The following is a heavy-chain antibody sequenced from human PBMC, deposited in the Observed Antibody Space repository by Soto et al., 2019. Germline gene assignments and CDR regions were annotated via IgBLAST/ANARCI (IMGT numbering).Heavy chain of an antibody. CDR1: GGTFSSYA. V-gene: IGHV1-69*01. CDR2: IIPIFGTA. Sequence: QVQLVQSGAEVKKPGSSVKVSCKASGGTFSSYAISWVRQAPGQGLEWMGGIIPIFGTANYAQKFQGRVTITADESTSTAYMELSSLRSEDTAVYYCARDQHTRLRYDFWSGYRRWYYYGMDVWGQGTTVTVSS. CDR3: ARDQHTRLRYDFWSGYRRWYYYGMDV. J-gene: IGHJ6*02. D-gene: IGHD3-3*01.